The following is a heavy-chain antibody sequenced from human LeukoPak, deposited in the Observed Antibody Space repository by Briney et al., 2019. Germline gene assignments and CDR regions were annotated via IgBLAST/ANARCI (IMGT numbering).Heavy chain of an antibody. CDR2: ISWDGGST. V-gene: IGHV3-43*01. D-gene: IGHD1-26*01. Sequence: GGSLRLSCAASGFIFVDYTMHWVRQAPGKGLEWVSLISWDGGSTYYADSVKGRFTISRDNAKNSLYLQMNSLRADDTAIYYCARDKIVGPTTLDYWGQGTLVTVSS. CDR3: ARDKIVGPTTLDY. J-gene: IGHJ4*02. CDR1: GFIFVDYT.